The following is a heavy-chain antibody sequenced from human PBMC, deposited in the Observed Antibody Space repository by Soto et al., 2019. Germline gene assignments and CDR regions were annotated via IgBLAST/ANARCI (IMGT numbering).Heavy chain of an antibody. Sequence: SGPTLVDATQNLTRTCTFSGFSLSTSGMCVSWLRQPPWKGLEWLALIDWDDDKFHSTSLKTRLTISKDTYKNQVVLTITSVDPVDTATYNCARSWDTATAGSDYGMDVSGQGTTVTVSS. CDR2: IDWDDDK. CDR1: GFSLSTSGMC. J-gene: IGHJ6*02. D-gene: IGHD6-13*01. CDR3: ARSWDTATAGSDYGMDV. V-gene: IGHV2-70*01.